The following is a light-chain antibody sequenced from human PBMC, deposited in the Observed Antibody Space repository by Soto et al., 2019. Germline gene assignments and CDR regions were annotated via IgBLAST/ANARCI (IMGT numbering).Light chain of an antibody. Sequence: SYELTQPPSVSVAPGQTARIPWGGNNIGSKSVHWYQQKPGQAPVLVVYDDSDRPSGIPERFSGSNSGNTATLTISRVEAGDEADYYCQVWDSSSDHRYVFGTGTKLTVL. J-gene: IGLJ1*01. CDR1: NIGSKS. V-gene: IGLV3-21*02. CDR3: QVWDSSSDHRYV. CDR2: DDS.